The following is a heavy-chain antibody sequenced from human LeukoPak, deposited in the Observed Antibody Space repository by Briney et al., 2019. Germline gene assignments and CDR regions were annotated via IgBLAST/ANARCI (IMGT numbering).Heavy chain of an antibody. Sequence: ASVKLSFKASVATFSSYAISWVRQAPGQGLGWMGWINPNSGGTNYAQKFQGRVTMTRDTSISTAYMELSRLSSDDTAVYYCATSPLRYYDYVWGSYRPPTPHAFDIWGQGTLVTVSS. D-gene: IGHD3-16*02. V-gene: IGHV1-2*02. CDR3: ATSPLRYYDYVWGSYRPPTPHAFDI. CDR2: INPNSGGT. CDR1: VATFSSYA. J-gene: IGHJ3*02.